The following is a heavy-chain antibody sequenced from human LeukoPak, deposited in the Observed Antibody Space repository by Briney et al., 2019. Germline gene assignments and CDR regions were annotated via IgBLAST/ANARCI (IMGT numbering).Heavy chain of an antibody. CDR1: GFTFSNAW. D-gene: IGHD5-18*01. CDR2: ISSSRSFT. V-gene: IGHV3-11*03. CDR3: ARLRGYSYGLDY. Sequence: GGSLRLSCAASGFTFSNAWMSWIRQAPGKGLEWVSYISSSRSFTNYADSVKGRFTISRDTAKNSLYLQMNSLRAEDTAVYYCARLRGYSYGLDYWGQGILVTVSS. J-gene: IGHJ4*02.